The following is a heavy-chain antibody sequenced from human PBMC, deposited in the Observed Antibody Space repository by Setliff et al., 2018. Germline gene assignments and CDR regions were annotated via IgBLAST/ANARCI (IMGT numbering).Heavy chain of an antibody. D-gene: IGHD3-22*01. CDR3: AKELIEVLMTGLEF. CDR2: INGDGTIT. J-gene: IGHJ4*02. CDR1: GFTFSKYW. V-gene: IGHV3-74*01. Sequence: GGSLRLSCGASGFTFSKYWMYWVRQVPGKGLVWVSRINGDGTITNYADSVKGRFTISRDNAKNTLYLQMNSLRPEDTAVYFCAKELIEVLMTGLEFWGQGTMVTVSS.